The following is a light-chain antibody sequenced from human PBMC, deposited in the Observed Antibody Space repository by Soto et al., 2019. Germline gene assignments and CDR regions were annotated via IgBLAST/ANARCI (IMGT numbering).Light chain of an antibody. V-gene: IGKV1-33*01. CDR2: AAS. Sequence: DIQMTQSPSSLSASVGDRVTITCRASQGIRNDLGWYQQKPGKAPKRLIYAASNLETGVPSRFSGSGSGTDFTFTISSLQPEDIATYYCQQYDNLLVITFGQGTRLEIK. J-gene: IGKJ5*01. CDR3: QQYDNLLVIT. CDR1: QGIRND.